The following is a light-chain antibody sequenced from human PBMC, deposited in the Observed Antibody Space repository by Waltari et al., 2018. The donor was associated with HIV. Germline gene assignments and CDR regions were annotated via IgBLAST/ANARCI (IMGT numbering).Light chain of an antibody. CDR3: SSYSGSNTLV. CDR2: DVT. CDR1: SSDVGGYNY. V-gene: IGLV2-8*01. Sequence: QSALTQPPSASGSPGQSVTISCTGTSSDVGGYNYVSWYQQLPGRAPKLMIYDVTKRPSRAPDRFAGAKSGNTSSLTVSGLQAEDEADYFCSSYSGSNTLVFGGGTKLTVL. J-gene: IGLJ2*01.